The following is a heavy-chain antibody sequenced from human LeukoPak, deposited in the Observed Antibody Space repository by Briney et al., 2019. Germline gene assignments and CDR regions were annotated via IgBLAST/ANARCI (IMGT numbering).Heavy chain of an antibody. J-gene: IGHJ6*02. CDR2: ISNNGGYT. CDR3: AAGHTYYYGMDV. V-gene: IGHV3-23*01. Sequence: SGGSLRLSCAASGFTFSSSAMSWVRQAPGKGLEWVSAISNNGGYTYYADSVQGRFTISRDNSKSTLCLQMNSLRAEDTAVYYCAAGHTYYYGMDVWGQGTTVTVSS. CDR1: GFTFSSSA.